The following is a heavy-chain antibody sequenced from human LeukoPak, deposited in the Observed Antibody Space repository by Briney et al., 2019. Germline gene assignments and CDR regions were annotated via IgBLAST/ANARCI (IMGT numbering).Heavy chain of an antibody. CDR3: ASLGTPRS. Sequence: SETLSLTCTVSGGSVSSSSYSWGWIRQPPGKGLEWIGSISYSGTNYNNPSLKSRVSISIDTSKNQFSVKLTSVTVADTAMYYCASLGTPRSWGQGTLVTVSS. D-gene: IGHD7-27*01. CDR2: ISYSGTN. V-gene: IGHV4-39*01. CDR1: GGSVSSSSYS. J-gene: IGHJ5*02.